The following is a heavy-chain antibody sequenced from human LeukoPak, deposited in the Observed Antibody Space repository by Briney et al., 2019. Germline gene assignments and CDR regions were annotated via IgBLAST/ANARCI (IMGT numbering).Heavy chain of an antibody. V-gene: IGHV4-34*01. Sequence: PSETLSLTCAVYSGSFSGYFRTYVRQPPGMGLEWIGEINQRGSTNYNPSLKSRVTMSVDTSKNQFSLRLSSVTAADTAVYYCARGSIYYGDSSVYFDYWAQGTLVTVSS. CDR3: ARGSIYYGDSSVYFDY. CDR2: INQRGST. J-gene: IGHJ4*02. CDR1: SGSFSGYF. D-gene: IGHD3-22*01.